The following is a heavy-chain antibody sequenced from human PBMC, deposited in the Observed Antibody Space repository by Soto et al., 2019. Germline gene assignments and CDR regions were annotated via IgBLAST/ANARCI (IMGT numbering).Heavy chain of an antibody. V-gene: IGHV4-59*01. CDR3: ASSGIVGREVNTWFDP. J-gene: IGHJ5*02. CDR1: AGSITTSY. CDR2: ISYRGST. D-gene: IGHD3-22*01. Sequence: ETLSLTCTVSAGSITTSYWSWIRQPLGKALEWIGHISYRGSTNYNPSLKSRLTISIDTSKSQISLKLTSMTTADTAVYYCASSGIVGREVNTWFDPWGQGTLVTVSS.